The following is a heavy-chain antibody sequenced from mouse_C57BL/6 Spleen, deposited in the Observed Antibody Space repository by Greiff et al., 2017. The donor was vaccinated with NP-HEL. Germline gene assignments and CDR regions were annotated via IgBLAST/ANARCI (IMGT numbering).Heavy chain of an antibody. D-gene: IGHD2-4*01. CDR2: ISSGSSTI. V-gene: IGHV5-17*01. CDR3: ASPIYYDYEGMDY. CDR1: GFTFSDYG. Sequence: EVMLVESGGGSVKPGGSLKLSCAASGFTFSDYGMHWVRQAPEKGLEWVAYISSGSSTIYYADTVKGRFTISRDNAKNTLFLQMTSLRSEDTAMYYCASPIYYDYEGMDYWGQGTSVTVSS. J-gene: IGHJ4*01.